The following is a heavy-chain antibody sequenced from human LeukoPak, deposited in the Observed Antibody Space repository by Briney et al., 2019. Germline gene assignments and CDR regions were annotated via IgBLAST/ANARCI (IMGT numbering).Heavy chain of an antibody. CDR2: ISSSSSYI. CDR3: ARDFSPYYYDSSGPGDS. Sequence: GGSLRLSCAASGFTFSSYSMNWVRQAPGKGLEWVSSISSSSSYIYYADSAKGRFTISRDNAKNSLYLQMNSLRAEDTAVYYCARDFSPYYYDSSGPGDSWGQGTLVTVSS. V-gene: IGHV3-21*01. D-gene: IGHD3-22*01. J-gene: IGHJ5*01. CDR1: GFTFSSYS.